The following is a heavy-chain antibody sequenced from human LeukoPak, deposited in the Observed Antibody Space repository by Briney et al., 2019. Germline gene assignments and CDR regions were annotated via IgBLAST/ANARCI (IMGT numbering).Heavy chain of an antibody. CDR3: ARVGMEYYDSSGYPDY. D-gene: IGHD3-22*01. Sequence: SETLSLTCAIYGGSFSGYYWSWIRQPPWKGLEWIGEINHSGNTNYNPSLKSRVTISVDTSKNQFSLKLSSVTAADTAVYYCARVGMEYYDSSGYPDYWGQGTLVTVSS. CDR2: INHSGNT. V-gene: IGHV4-34*01. J-gene: IGHJ4*02. CDR1: GGSFSGYY.